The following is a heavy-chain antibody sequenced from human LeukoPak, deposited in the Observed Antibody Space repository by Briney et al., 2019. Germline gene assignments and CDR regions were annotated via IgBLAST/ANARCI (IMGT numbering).Heavy chain of an antibody. Sequence: SETLSLTCAVYGVSFSGYYWSWIRQPPGKGLEWIGEINHSGSTNYNPSLKSRVTISVDTSKNQFSLKLSSVTAADTAVYYCARDRIQLWPPDYWGQGTLVTVSS. CDR1: GVSFSGYY. D-gene: IGHD5-18*01. CDR2: INHSGST. V-gene: IGHV4-34*01. J-gene: IGHJ4*02. CDR3: ARDRIQLWPPDY.